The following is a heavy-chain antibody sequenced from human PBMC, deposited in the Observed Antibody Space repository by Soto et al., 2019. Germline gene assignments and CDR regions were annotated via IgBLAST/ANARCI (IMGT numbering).Heavy chain of an antibody. CDR1: GGSISSSSYH. D-gene: IGHD5-18*01. CDR3: ARQVGNSYGYSPSLLDY. V-gene: IGHV4-39*01. J-gene: IGHJ4*02. Sequence: QLQLQESGPGLGKPSETLSLTCTVSGGSISSSSYHWGWIRQPPGKGLEWIGSIYYSGSTYYNPSLKSRVTISVDTSKNQFSLKLSSVTAADTAVYYCARQVGNSYGYSPSLLDYWGQGTLVTVSS. CDR2: IYYSGST.